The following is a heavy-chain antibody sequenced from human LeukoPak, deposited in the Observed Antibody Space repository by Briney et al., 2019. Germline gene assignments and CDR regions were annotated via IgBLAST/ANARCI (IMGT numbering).Heavy chain of an antibody. CDR3: ARDPWIDAFDI. V-gene: IGHV3-48*04. Sequence: GGSLRLSCAASGFTFSSYSMNWVRQAPGKGLEWVSSFSSSSSTIYYADSVKGRFTISRDNAKNSLFLQMNSLRVEDTAVYYCARDPWIDAFDIWGQGTMVTVSS. J-gene: IGHJ3*02. CDR1: GFTFSSYS. CDR2: FSSSSSTI. D-gene: IGHD5-12*01.